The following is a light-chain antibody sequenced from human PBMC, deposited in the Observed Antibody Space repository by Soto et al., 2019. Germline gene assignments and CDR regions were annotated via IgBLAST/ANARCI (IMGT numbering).Light chain of an antibody. Sequence: QSVLTQPPSASGTPGQRVTISCSGSSSNIGSNTVSWYQQLPGTAPKLLIFSNNHRPSGVPDRFSGSKSGTSASLAICGLQSEDEADYYCAAWDDSLNAVVFGGGTKLTVL. J-gene: IGLJ2*01. V-gene: IGLV1-44*01. CDR3: AAWDDSLNAVV. CDR2: SNN. CDR1: SSNIGSNT.